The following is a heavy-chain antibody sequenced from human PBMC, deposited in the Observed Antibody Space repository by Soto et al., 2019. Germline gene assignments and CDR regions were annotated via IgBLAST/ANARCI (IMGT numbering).Heavy chain of an antibody. CDR3: AKGEGGYYYGIPIGSDY. CDR2: ISGSGGST. V-gene: IGHV3-23*01. Sequence: GGSLRLSCAASGFTFSSYAMSWVRQAPGEGLEWVSAISGSGGSTYYADSVKGRFTISRDNSKNTLYLQMNSLRAEDTAVYYCAKGEGGYYYGIPIGSDYWGQGTLVTVSS. J-gene: IGHJ4*02. CDR1: GFTFSSYA. D-gene: IGHD3-22*01.